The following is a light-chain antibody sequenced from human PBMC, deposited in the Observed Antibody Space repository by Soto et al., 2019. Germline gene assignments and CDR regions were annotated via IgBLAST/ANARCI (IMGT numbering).Light chain of an antibody. J-gene: IGKJ1*01. CDR1: ESISGW. CDR3: QQYNSYPRT. CDR2: KAS. V-gene: IGKV1-5*03. Sequence: DIQMTQSPSTLSASVGDRVTITCRASESISGWLAWYQQKPGKAPKLVIFKASTLESGVPSRFSGSGSGTEFTLSISSLQPDDFAIYYCQQYNSYPRTVGQGTKVEIK.